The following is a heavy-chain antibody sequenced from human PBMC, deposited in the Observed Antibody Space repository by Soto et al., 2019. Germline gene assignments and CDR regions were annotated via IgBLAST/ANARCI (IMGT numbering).Heavy chain of an antibody. CDR3: ARMYYEILTVYYPGWFDP. CDR1: GGSISSSTYY. Sequence: NPSETLSLTCSVTGGSISSSTYYWGWIRQPPGKGLEWLGSTHYSGSPYYNLSLKSRVTISVDTTKNQFSLKLSSLIAANTAIYYCARMYYEILTVYYPGWFDPWGQGTLVTVSS. CDR2: THYSGSP. D-gene: IGHD3-9*01. J-gene: IGHJ5*02. V-gene: IGHV4-39*01.